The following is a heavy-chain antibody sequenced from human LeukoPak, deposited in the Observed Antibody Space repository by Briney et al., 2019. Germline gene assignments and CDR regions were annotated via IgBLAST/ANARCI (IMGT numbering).Heavy chain of an antibody. V-gene: IGHV3-21*01. CDR2: ISSSSSYI. D-gene: IGHD3-10*01. CDR3: ARSPLLWFGEPMYYFDY. J-gene: IGHJ4*02. Sequence: GGSLRLSCAASGFTFSSYSMNWVRQAPGNGLEWISSISSSSSYIYYADSVKGRFTISRDNAKNSLYLQMNSLRAEDTAVYYCARSPLLWFGEPMYYFDYWGQGTLVTVSS. CDR1: GFTFSSYS.